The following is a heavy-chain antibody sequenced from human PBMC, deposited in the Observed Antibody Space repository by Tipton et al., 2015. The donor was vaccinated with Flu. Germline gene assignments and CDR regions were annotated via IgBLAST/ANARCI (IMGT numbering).Heavy chain of an antibody. CDR3: ARTPPRGGFDY. CDR2: IYHSGNT. J-gene: IGHJ4*02. Sequence: TLSLTCTVSGGSISSYYWSWIRQPPGKRLEWIGYIYHSGNTKYNPSLKSRVTISVDTSKNQFSLKLSSVTAADTAVYYCARTPPRGGFDYWGQGTLVTVSS. V-gene: IGHV4-59*01. CDR1: GGSISSYY.